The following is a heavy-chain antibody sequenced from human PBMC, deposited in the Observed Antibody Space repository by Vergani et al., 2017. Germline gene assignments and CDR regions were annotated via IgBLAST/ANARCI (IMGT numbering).Heavy chain of an antibody. Sequence: QLQLQESGPGLVKPSETLSLTCTVSGGSISSSSYYWGWIRQPPGKGLEWIGSVFYSGSTYHTPSLKSRVIISVDTSKYQFSLKLCSVTAADTAVYYCARQGIPADGNDGHNLFDPWGQGTLVSVSS. CDR2: VFYSGST. D-gene: IGHD6-13*01. V-gene: IGHV4-39*01. J-gene: IGHJ5*02. CDR1: GGSISSSSYY. CDR3: ARQGIPADGNDGHNLFDP.